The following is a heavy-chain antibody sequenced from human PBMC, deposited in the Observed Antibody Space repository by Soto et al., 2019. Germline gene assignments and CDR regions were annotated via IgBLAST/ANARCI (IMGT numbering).Heavy chain of an antibody. J-gene: IGHJ4*02. Sequence: PGGSLRLSCAASGFTFSSYTMNWVRQAPGKGLEWVSSISSSSSYIYYADSVKGRFTISRDNAKNSLYLQMNGLRAEDTAVYYCARILTIGTTRGSYFAYWGQGTLVTVSS. CDR3: ARILTIGTTRGSYFAY. V-gene: IGHV3-21*01. CDR1: GFTFSSYT. D-gene: IGHD1-1*01. CDR2: ISSSSSYI.